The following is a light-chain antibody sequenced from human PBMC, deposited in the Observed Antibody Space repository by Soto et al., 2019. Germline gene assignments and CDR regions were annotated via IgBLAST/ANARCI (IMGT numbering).Light chain of an antibody. CDR3: QQSYTTPYT. CDR1: QSISSY. J-gene: IGKJ2*01. Sequence: DIQMIQAPSSLSASVGDRVTVTCRASQSISSYLNWCQQKPGKAPKLLIYAASSLQSGVPSRFSGSGSGTDFTLTISSLQPEDFATYYCQQSYTTPYTFGQGTKVDIK. V-gene: IGKV1-39*01. CDR2: AAS.